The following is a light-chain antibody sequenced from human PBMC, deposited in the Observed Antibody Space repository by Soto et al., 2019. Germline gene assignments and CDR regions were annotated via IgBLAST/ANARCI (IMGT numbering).Light chain of an antibody. V-gene: IGKV3-11*01. CDR2: DAS. Sequence: EIVLTQSPATLSLSPGKRATLSCRASQSVSSYLAWYQQKPGQAPRLLIYDASNRATGIPARFSGSGSGTGFTLTISCLEPEDFAVYYCQQRSNWPPYTFGQGTKLEIK. J-gene: IGKJ2*01. CDR1: QSVSSY. CDR3: QQRSNWPPYT.